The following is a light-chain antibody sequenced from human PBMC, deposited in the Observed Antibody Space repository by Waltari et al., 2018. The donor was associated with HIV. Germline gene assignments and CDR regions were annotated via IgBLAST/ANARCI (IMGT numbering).Light chain of an antibody. Sequence: QSVLTQPPSASGTPGQWVTISCSGSSSNIGSNIVNWYQQFPGTAPKVLIYKKYQRPSGVPDRFSGSKSGTSASLAISGLQSEDEADYYCAAWDDSLNGPNWVFGGGTKLTVL. CDR1: SSNIGSNI. CDR2: KKY. CDR3: AAWDDSLNGPNWV. J-gene: IGLJ3*02. V-gene: IGLV1-44*01.